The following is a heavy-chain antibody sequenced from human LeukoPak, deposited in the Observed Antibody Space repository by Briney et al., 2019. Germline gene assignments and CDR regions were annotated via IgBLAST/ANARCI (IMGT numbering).Heavy chain of an antibody. D-gene: IGHD3-3*01. J-gene: IGHJ4*02. CDR3: ARRSPYYDFWSGYPRGYYFDY. V-gene: IGHV4-30-4*01. CDR1: GGPISSGDYY. CDR2: IYYSGST. Sequence: SQTLSLTCTVSGGPISSGDYYWSWIRQPPGKGLEWIGYIYYSGSTYYNPSLKSRVTISVDTSKNQFSLKLSSVTAADTAVYYCARRSPYYDFWSGYPRGYYFDYWGQGTLVTVSS.